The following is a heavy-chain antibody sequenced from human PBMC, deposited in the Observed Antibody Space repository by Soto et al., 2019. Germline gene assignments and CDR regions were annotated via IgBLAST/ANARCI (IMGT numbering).Heavy chain of an antibody. CDR1: GFTFSNAW. CDR3: TTEGNGGWYRGLFDY. D-gene: IGHD6-19*01. J-gene: IGHJ4*02. Sequence: EVQLVESGGGLVKPGGSLRLSCAASGFTFSNAWMSWVRQAPGKGLEWVGRIKSKTDGGTTDYAAPVKGRFTISRDDSKKTLYLQMNSLKTEDTAVYYCTTEGNGGWYRGLFDYWGQGTLVTVSS. CDR2: IKSKTDGGTT. V-gene: IGHV3-15*01.